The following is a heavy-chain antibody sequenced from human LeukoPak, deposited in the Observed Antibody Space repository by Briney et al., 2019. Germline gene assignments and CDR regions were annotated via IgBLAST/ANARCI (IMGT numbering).Heavy chain of an antibody. CDR2: AHSDGTT. V-gene: IGHV4-4*07. J-gene: IGHJ4*02. D-gene: IGHD5-18*01. CDR3: ARDGLYTYGCSYFDY. Sequence: SETLSLTCIVSGASISTYHWSWIRQSAEKGLEWIGRAHSDGTTNYNPSIKSRVTMSIDTSKNQLSLKLTSVTAADAAVYYCARDGLYTYGCSYFDYWGQGTLVTVSS. CDR1: GASISTYH.